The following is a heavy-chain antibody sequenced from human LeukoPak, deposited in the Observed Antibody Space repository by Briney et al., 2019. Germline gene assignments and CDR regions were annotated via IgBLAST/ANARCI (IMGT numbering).Heavy chain of an antibody. CDR2: VSSSGRHM. CDR1: GFTFSNHG. CDR3: GRVKEASAFDI. V-gene: IGHV3-21*01. Sequence: GGSLRLSCATSGFTFSNHGMNWVRQAPGKGLEWVSSVSSSGRHMYYADSVKGRFTISRDNAKNSLYLQMNSLRAEDTAVYYCGRVKEASAFDIWGQGTMVTVSS. D-gene: IGHD5-12*01. J-gene: IGHJ3*02.